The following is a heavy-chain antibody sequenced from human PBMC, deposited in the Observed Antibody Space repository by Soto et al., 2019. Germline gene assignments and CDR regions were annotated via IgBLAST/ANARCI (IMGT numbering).Heavy chain of an antibody. CDR1: GGTFGSYA. CDR2: IIPIFGTA. CDR3: ARGLGYYYDSSGPFNDAFDI. D-gene: IGHD3-22*01. V-gene: IGHV1-69*13. J-gene: IGHJ3*02. Sequence: SVKVSCKASGGTFGSYAISWVRQAPGQGLEWMGGIIPIFGTANYAQKFQGRVTITADESTSTAYMELSSLRSEDTAVYYCARGLGYYYDSSGPFNDAFDIWGQGTMVTVSS.